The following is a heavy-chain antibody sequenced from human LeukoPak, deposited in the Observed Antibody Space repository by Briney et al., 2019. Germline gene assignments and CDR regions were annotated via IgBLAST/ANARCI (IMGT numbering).Heavy chain of an antibody. V-gene: IGHV3-30*18. Sequence: PGRSLRLSCAASGFTSGSYGLHWVRQSPGKGLQWVAVISYDGNNKHYADSVKGRFTISRDNSKNTVYLQMNSLRAEDTAVYYCAKDRDTLVASYYFDYWGQGTLVTVSS. CDR3: AKDRDTLVASYYFDY. D-gene: IGHD2-15*01. CDR2: ISYDGNNK. J-gene: IGHJ4*02. CDR1: GFTSGSYG.